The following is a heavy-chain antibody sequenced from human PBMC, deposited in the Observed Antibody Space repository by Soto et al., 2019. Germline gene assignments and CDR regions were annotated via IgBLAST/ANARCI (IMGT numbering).Heavy chain of an antibody. CDR3: AKDRFLEWLSPTYFDY. D-gene: IGHD3-3*01. J-gene: IGHJ4*02. CDR2: ISYDGSNK. CDR1: GFTFSSYG. Sequence: GGSLRLSCEASGFTFSSYGMHWVRQAPGKGLEWVAVISYDGSNKYCADSVKGRFTISRDNSKNTLYLQMNSLRAEDTVVFYCAKDRFLEWLSPTYFDYWGQGTLVTVSS. V-gene: IGHV3-30*18.